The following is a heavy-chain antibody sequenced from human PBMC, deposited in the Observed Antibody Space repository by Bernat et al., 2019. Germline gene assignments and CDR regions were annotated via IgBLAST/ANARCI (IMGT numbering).Heavy chain of an antibody. D-gene: IGHD6-13*01. CDR2: ISSSSSYI. V-gene: IGHV3-21*01. CDR3: ARDSIAAAGTAAYDYYGMDV. Sequence: EVQLVESGGGLVKPGGSLRLSCAAPGFTFSSYSMNWVRQAPVKGLEWVSSISSSSSYIYYADSVKGRFTISRDNAKNSLYLQMSSLRAEDTAVYYCARDSIAAAGTAAYDYYGMDVWGQGTTVTVSS. CDR1: GFTFSSYS. J-gene: IGHJ6*02.